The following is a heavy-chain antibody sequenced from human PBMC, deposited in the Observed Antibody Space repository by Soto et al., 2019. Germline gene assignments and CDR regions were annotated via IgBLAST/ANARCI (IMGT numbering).Heavy chain of an antibody. V-gene: IGHV1-18*01. CDR2: ISGYNGDT. D-gene: IGHD6-13*01. Sequence: QVQLVQSGAEVKKPGAAVKVSCKTSGYTFNNYAITWVRQAPGQGLEWMGGISGYNGDTNYAQKLQGRVTMTTDTSTSTAYMELRRLRSDDAAVYYGEREEIPGRAPDTYSSLDYWGQGTLVTVSS. CDR3: EREEIPGRAPDTYSSLDY. J-gene: IGHJ4*02. CDR1: GYTFNNYA.